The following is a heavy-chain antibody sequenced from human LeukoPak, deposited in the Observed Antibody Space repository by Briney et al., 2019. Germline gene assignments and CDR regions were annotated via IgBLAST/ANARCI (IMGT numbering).Heavy chain of an antibody. CDR1: GGTFSSYT. CDR3: ARCDRTASFDP. J-gene: IGHJ5*02. CDR2: IIPILGIA. V-gene: IGHV1-69*02. Sequence: SSVKVSCKASGGTFSSYTISWVRQAPGQGLEWMGRIIPILGIANYAQKFQGRVTVTADKSTSTAYMELSSLRSEDTAVYYCARCDRTASFDPWGQGTLVTVSS.